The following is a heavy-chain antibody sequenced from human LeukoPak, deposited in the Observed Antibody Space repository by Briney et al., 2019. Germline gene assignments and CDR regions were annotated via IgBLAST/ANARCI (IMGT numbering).Heavy chain of an antibody. J-gene: IGHJ4*02. CDR2: VSDSGRN. V-gene: IGHV4-59*01. D-gene: IGHD3-22*01. CDR3: ARYYDSSGSLDY. CDR1: GDSISTSY. Sequence: SETLSLTCTVSGDSISTSYWSWIRQPPGKGLEGIAYVSDSGRNNDNPSLRSRVSVSVDTSKNQFSLRLTSVTAADTAVYYCARYYDSSGSLDYWGQGTLVTVSS.